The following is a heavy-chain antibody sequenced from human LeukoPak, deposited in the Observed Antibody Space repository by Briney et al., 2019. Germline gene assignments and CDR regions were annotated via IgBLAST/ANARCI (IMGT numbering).Heavy chain of an antibody. CDR1: GYTFTGYY. V-gene: IGHV1-2*02. CDR3: ASPAGSNYDVLTGPGYCDY. D-gene: IGHD3-9*01. J-gene: IGHJ4*02. CDR2: INPKSGDT. Sequence: GASVKVSCKASGYTFTGYYMHWVRQAPGQGLEWLGWINPKSGDTNYAQKFQGRVTMTRDTSITTAYMELRGLRSDDTAVYYCASPAGSNYDVLTGPGYCDYWGQGTLVTVSS.